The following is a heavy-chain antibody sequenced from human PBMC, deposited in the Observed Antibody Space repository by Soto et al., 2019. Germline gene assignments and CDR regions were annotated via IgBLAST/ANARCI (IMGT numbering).Heavy chain of an antibody. CDR3: ARLIVGATNWFDP. CDR1: GYTFTSYG. CDR2: ISAYNGNT. Sequence: ASVKVSCKASGYTFTSYGIGWVRQAPGQGLEWMGWISAYNGNTNYAQKLQGRVTTTTDTSTSTAYMELRSLRSDDTAVYYCARLIVGATNWFDPWGQGTLVTVSS. D-gene: IGHD1-26*01. J-gene: IGHJ5*02. V-gene: IGHV1-18*01.